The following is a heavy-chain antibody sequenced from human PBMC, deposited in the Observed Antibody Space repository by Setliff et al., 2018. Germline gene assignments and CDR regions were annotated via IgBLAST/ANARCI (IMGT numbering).Heavy chain of an antibody. V-gene: IGHV1-46*01. CDR1: GYTFTSHY. J-gene: IGHJ3*02. CDR3: AGDVFPYHYEGAFDI. CDR2: INPSSGRT. Sequence: ASVKVSCKASGYTFTSHYMHWVRQAPGLGPEWMGTINPSSGRTSYAQKFQGRVTMTRDTFTSTVYMDMSSLRSEDTAVYYCAGDVFPYHYEGAFDIWGQGTMVTVSS. D-gene: IGHD3-22*01.